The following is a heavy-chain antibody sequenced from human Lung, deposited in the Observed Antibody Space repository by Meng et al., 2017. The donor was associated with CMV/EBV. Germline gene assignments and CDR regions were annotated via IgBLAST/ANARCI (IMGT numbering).Heavy chain of an antibody. J-gene: IGHJ4*02. D-gene: IGHD3-3*01. V-gene: IGHV1-18*01. Sequence: AXVXXYCXXSGYIFENYDINWVRQAPGQGLEWMGWISTFNGDTKFAQKLQDRVTLTTDASTSIAYMELRSLRSDDTAIYYCARHLEDFLSGLKSPFDYWGQGTLVXVSS. CDR3: ARHLEDFLSGLKSPFDY. CDR1: GYIFENYD. CDR2: ISTFNGDT.